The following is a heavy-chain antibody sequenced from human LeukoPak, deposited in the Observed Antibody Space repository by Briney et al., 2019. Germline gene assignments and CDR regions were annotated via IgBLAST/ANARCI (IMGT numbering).Heavy chain of an antibody. Sequence: PGGSLRLSCSASGFTFSSYAMHWVRQAPGKGLEYVSAISSNGGSTYYADSVKGRFTISRDNSKNTLYLQMSSLRAEDTAVYYCAKSRSWYTAEYFQHWGQGTLVTVSS. V-gene: IGHV3-64D*06. CDR2: ISSNGGST. J-gene: IGHJ1*01. D-gene: IGHD6-13*01. CDR1: GFTFSSYA. CDR3: AKSRSWYTAEYFQH.